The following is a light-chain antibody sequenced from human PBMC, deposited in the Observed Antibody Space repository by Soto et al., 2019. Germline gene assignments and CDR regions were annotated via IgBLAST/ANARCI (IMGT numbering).Light chain of an antibody. Sequence: EMVLTQSPGTLSLSPGERATLSCRASQSVSSSYLAWYQQKPGQAPRLLIYGASSRATGIPDRFSGSGSGPDFTLTISTLEPQDFAVYSCQQYGSSPYTFGHGTQLAIK. V-gene: IGKV3-20*01. CDR1: QSVSSSY. CDR2: GAS. CDR3: QQYGSSPYT. J-gene: IGKJ2*01.